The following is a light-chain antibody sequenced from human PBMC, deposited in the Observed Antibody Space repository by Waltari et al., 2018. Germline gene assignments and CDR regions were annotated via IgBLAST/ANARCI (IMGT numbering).Light chain of an antibody. CDR2: GAS. J-gene: IGKJ1*01. CDR1: QSVSSN. V-gene: IGKV3-15*01. CDR3: QQYNKWPPWT. Sequence: EIVMTQSPATLSVSPGERTTLSCRASQSVSSNLDWYQQKPGQAPRLLIYGASNRATGIPARFSGSGTGTEFTLTISSMQSEDIAVYYCQQYNKWPPWTFGQGTKVEIK.